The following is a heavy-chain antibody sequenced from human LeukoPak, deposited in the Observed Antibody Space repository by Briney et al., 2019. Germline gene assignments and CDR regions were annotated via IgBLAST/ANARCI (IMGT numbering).Heavy chain of an antibody. D-gene: IGHD3-22*01. V-gene: IGHV4-61*02. CDR3: ARGTYYYDSSGYQTFDY. J-gene: IGHJ4*02. CDR2: IYTSGST. CDR1: GGSTSRGSYY. Sequence: SETLSLTCTVSGGSTSRGSYYWSSIRQPAGKGLEWIGRIYTSGSTNYNPPLRSRVTISVDTSKNQFSLKLSSVTAADTAVYYCARGTYYYDSSGYQTFDYWGQGTLVTVSS.